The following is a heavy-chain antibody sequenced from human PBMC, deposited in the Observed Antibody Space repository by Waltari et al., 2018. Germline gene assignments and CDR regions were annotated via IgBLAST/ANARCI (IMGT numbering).Heavy chain of an antibody. V-gene: IGHV3-9*01. CDR2: INWNSGSI. Sequence: EVQLVESGGGLVQPGRSLRLSCEASGFNFADNARHWIRTAPGSGLGWVSGINWNSGSIGYADSVKGRFTISRDNAKNSLYLQMNSLSAEDTALYYCAKDGGYYYGSGTYPNYYMDVWGKGTTVTVSS. J-gene: IGHJ6*03. CDR3: AKDGGYYYGSGTYPNYYMDV. D-gene: IGHD3-10*01. CDR1: GFNFADNA.